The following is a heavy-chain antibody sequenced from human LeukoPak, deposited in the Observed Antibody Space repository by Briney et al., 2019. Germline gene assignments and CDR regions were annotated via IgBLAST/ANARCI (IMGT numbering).Heavy chain of an antibody. CDR2: IYYSGST. V-gene: IGHV4-59*08. D-gene: IGHD3-10*01. CDR1: GGSIGTYY. J-gene: IGHJ4*02. Sequence: PSETLSLTCTVSGGSIGTYYWSWIRQPPGKGLEGIGYIYYSGSTNYNPSLKSRVTISVDTSKNQFSLKLSSVTAADTAVYYCARQAPRKGSYYTHAEYFDYWGQGTLVTVSS. CDR3: ARQAPRKGSYYTHAEYFDY.